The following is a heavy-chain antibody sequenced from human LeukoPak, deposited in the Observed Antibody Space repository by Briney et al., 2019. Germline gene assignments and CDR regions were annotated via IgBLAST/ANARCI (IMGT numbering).Heavy chain of an antibody. Sequence: GGSLRLSCAASGFTFSSYAMSWVRQAPGKGLEWVSAISSSGGSTYYADSVKGRFTISRDNSKNTLYLQMNSLRAEDTAVYYCAKALPKVVPAPPDGMDVWGQGTTVTVSS. CDR2: ISSSGGST. CDR3: AKALPKVVPAPPDGMDV. J-gene: IGHJ6*02. V-gene: IGHV3-23*01. CDR1: GFTFSSYA. D-gene: IGHD2-2*01.